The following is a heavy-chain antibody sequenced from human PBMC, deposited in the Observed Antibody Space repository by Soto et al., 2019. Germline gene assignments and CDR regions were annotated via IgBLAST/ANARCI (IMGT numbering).Heavy chain of an antibody. V-gene: IGHV3-33*01. CDR2: IWNDGSNS. D-gene: IGHD6-13*01. CDR3: ARRQIPPPTRGAANARGGMDV. J-gene: IGHJ6*02. CDR1: GFTFNNYG. Sequence: QVQLVESGGGVVQPGRSLRLSCAASGFTFNNYGMHWVRQAPGKGLEWLAVIWNDGSNSSYANSVKGRFTIYRDNSKNTSYLQMSSLRAEDTAVYYCARRQIPPPTRGAANARGGMDVWGQGTTVTVSS.